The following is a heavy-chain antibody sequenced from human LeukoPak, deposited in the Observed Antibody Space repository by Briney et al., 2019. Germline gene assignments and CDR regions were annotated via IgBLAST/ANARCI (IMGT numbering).Heavy chain of an antibody. Sequence: PSETLSLTCTVSGGSISSYYWSWIRQPPGKRLEWIGYISYSGSTNYNPSLKSRVTISVDTSKNQFSLKLSSVTAADTAVYYCAYLYGSGSHYTSYWGRGTLVTVSS. CDR3: AYLYGSGSHYTSY. V-gene: IGHV4-59*12. D-gene: IGHD3-10*01. CDR2: ISYSGST. J-gene: IGHJ4*02. CDR1: GGSISSYY.